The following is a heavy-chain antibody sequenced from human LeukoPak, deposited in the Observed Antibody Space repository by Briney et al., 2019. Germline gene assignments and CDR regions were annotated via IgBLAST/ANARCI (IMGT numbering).Heavy chain of an antibody. CDR3: ATDLSSYCSGGNCFLSS. CDR2: IKSKADGGTT. J-gene: IGHJ4*02. D-gene: IGHD2-15*01. CDR1: GFTLNNAW. V-gene: IGHV3-15*01. Sequence: GGSLRLSCAASGFTLNNAWMSWVRQAPGKGLEWVGRIKSKADGGTTDYAAPVKGRFTISRDDSKNTLYLQMNSLKTEDTAVYYCATDLSSYCSGGNCFLSSWGQGTLVTVSS.